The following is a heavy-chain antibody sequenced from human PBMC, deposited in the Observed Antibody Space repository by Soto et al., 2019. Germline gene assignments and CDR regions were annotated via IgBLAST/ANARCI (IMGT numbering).Heavy chain of an antibody. CDR1: GFTFSSYG. CDR3: ASSLAVSDYDGMDV. D-gene: IGHD2-8*01. CDR2: IWYDGSNK. J-gene: IGHJ6*02. Sequence: QVQLVESGGGVVQPGRSLRLSCAASGFTFSSYGMHWVRQAPGKGLEWVAVIWYDGSNKYYADSVKGRFTISRDNYKNTRDLQMNSLRAEDTAVYYCASSLAVSDYDGMDVWGQGTTVTVSS. V-gene: IGHV3-33*01.